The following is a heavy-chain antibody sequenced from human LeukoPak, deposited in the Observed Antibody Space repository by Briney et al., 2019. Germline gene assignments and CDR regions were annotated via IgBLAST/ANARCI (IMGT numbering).Heavy chain of an antibody. CDR1: GFSFSSYS. J-gene: IGHJ4*02. D-gene: IGHD2-21*01. V-gene: IGHV3-48*01. CDR2: ISSSTSTI. CDR3: AKDLFPDDY. Sequence: GGSLRLSCAASGFSFSSYSMNWVRQAPGKGLEWVSYISSSTSTIYYADSVKGRFTISRDNSKNTLYLQMNSLRAEDTAVYYCAKDLFPDDYWGQGTLVTVSS.